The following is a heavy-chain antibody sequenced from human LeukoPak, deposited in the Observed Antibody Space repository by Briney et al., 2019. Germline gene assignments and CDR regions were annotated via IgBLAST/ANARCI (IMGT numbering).Heavy chain of an antibody. CDR2: ISSSSSYI. CDR3: ARAFLGSYCTNGVCYPDY. V-gene: IGHV3-21*01. J-gene: IGHJ4*02. D-gene: IGHD2-8*01. Sequence: GGSLRLSCAASGFTFSSYSMNWVRQAPVKGLEWVSSISSSSSYIYYADSVKGRFTISRDNAKNSLYLQMNSLRAEDTAVYYCARAFLGSYCTNGVCYPDYWGQGTLVTVSS. CDR1: GFTFSSYS.